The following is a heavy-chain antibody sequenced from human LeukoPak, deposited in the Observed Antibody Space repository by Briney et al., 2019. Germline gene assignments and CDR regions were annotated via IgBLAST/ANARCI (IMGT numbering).Heavy chain of an antibody. J-gene: IGHJ3*02. Sequence: GGSLRLSCAASEFTFSNYWMSWVRQAPGKGLEWVANIKQDGFEKYYVDSVKGRFTISRDNAKNSLYLQMNSLRAEDTAVYYCARPSTVTRADAFDIWGQGTMVTVSS. CDR1: EFTFSNYW. CDR2: IKQDGFEK. V-gene: IGHV3-7*01. D-gene: IGHD4-17*01. CDR3: ARPSTVTRADAFDI.